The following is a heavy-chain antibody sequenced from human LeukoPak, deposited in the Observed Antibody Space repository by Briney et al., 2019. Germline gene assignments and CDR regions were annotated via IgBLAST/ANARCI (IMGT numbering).Heavy chain of an antibody. CDR3: ARELTGTRDY. D-gene: IGHD1-20*01. Sequence: GGSLRLSCAASGFTFSSYEMNWVRQAPGKGLEWVSYISSSGSTIYYADSVKGRFTISRDNAKNSLYLQMNSQRAEDTAVYYCARELTGTRDYWGQGTLVTVSS. J-gene: IGHJ4*02. CDR2: ISSSGSTI. CDR1: GFTFSSYE. V-gene: IGHV3-48*03.